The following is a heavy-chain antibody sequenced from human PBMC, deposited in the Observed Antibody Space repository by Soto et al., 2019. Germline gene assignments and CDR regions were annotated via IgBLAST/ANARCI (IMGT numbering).Heavy chain of an antibody. J-gene: IGHJ6*02. CDR3: ARDIAVAGKNYYYYYVMDV. V-gene: IGHV4-59*01. CDR2: IYYSGST. Sequence: SETLSLTCTVSGGSISSYYWSWIRQPPGKGLEWIGYIYYSGSTNYNPSLKSRVTISVDTSKNQFSLKLSSVTAADTAVYYCARDIAVAGKNYYYYYVMDVWGQGTTVTVSS. CDR1: GGSISSYY. D-gene: IGHD6-19*01.